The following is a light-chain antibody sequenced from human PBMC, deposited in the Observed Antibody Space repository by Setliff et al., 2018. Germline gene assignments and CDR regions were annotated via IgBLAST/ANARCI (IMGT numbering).Light chain of an antibody. Sequence: QSVLAQPASVSGSPGQSITISCTGTNSDVGAYNYVXXXXXXXXXXXXLXXXXXSNRPSGIPNRFSGSKSGNTASLSISGLQAEDEADYYCSSYTSLSTRVFGTGTKVTVL. CDR3: SSYTSLSTRV. J-gene: IGLJ1*01. CDR2: XXS. V-gene: IGLV2-14*01. CDR1: NSDVGAYNY.